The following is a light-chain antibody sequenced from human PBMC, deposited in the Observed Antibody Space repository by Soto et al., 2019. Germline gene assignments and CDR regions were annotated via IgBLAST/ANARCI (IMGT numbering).Light chain of an antibody. Sequence: EIVLTQSPATLSLSPGERATLSCGASQSVRSSYLAWYQQRPGLAPRLLIYDASSRATGIPDRFSGSGSGTDFTLSISRLETEDFAVYYCQQYGSSQYTFGQGTKLQIK. J-gene: IGKJ2*01. CDR1: QSVRSSY. CDR2: DAS. V-gene: IGKV3D-20*01. CDR3: QQYGSSQYT.